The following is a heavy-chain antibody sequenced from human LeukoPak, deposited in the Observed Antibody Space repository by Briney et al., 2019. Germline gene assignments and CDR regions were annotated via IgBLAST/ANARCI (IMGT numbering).Heavy chain of an antibody. Sequence: GGSLRLSCAASGFTFSSYTMNWVRQAPGKGLVWVSRINSDGSSTSYADSVKGRFTISRDNAKNTLYLQMNSLRAEDTAVYYCARDYDSSGYYSFQHWGQGTLVTVSS. V-gene: IGHV3-74*01. CDR1: GFTFSSYT. J-gene: IGHJ1*01. CDR2: INSDGSST. CDR3: ARDYDSSGYYSFQH. D-gene: IGHD3-22*01.